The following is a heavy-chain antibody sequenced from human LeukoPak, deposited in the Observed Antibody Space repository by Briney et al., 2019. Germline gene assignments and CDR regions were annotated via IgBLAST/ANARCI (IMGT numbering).Heavy chain of an antibody. CDR2: IIPIFGTA. CDR3: ARDLEYQPGGMDV. V-gene: IGHV1-69*01. Sequence: SEKVSCKASGGTFSSYAISWVRQAPGQGLEWMGGIIPIFGTANYAQKFQGRVTITADESTSTAYMELSSLRSEDTAVYYCARDLEYQPGGMDVWGKGTTVTVSS. D-gene: IGHD2-2*01. J-gene: IGHJ6*04. CDR1: GGTFSSYA.